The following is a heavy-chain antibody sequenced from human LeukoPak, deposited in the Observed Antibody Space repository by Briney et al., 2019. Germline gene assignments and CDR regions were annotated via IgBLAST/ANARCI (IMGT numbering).Heavy chain of an antibody. V-gene: IGHV1-18*01. CDR3: ARGNYDYVWGSYRYCWFDP. J-gene: IGHJ5*02. CDR2: ISAYNGNT. D-gene: IGHD3-16*02. CDR1: GYTLTSYG. Sequence: ASVKVSCKASGYTLTSYGISWVRQAPGQGLEWMGWISAYNGNTNYAQELQGRVTMTTDPSTSTAYLELRSLRSDDTAVYYCARGNYDYVWGSYRYCWFDPWGQGTLVTVSS.